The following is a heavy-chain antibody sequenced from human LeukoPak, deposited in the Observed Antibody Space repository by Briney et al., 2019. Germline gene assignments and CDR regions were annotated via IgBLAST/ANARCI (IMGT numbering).Heavy chain of an antibody. D-gene: IGHD4-17*01. CDR1: GYTLTELS. CDR3: ATVAYGDGNWFDP. CDR2: FDPEDGET. Sequence: ASVKVSCKVSGYTLTELSMHWVRQAPGKGLEWMGGFDPEDGETIYAQKFQGRVTMTEDTSTDTAYMELSSLRSEDTAVYCCATVAYGDGNWFDPWGQGTLVTVSS. V-gene: IGHV1-24*01. J-gene: IGHJ5*02.